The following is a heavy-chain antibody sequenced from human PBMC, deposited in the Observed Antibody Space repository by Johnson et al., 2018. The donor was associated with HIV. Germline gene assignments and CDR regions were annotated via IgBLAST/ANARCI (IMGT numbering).Heavy chain of an antibody. V-gene: IGHV3-9*01. CDR1: GFTFDDYA. CDR2: INWNGDNT. CDR3: ARESRIWA. D-gene: IGHD3-16*01. Sequence: VQLVESGGGLVQPGRSLRLSCAASGFTFDDYAMHWVRQAPGKGLEWVSDINWNGDNTAYADSMKGRFTMSRDNAKNSLCLQMNSLRAEDTAVYYCARESRIWAWGQGTMVTVSS. J-gene: IGHJ3*01.